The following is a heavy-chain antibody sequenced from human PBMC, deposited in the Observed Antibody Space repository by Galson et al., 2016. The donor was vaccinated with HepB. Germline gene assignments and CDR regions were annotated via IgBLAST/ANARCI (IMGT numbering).Heavy chain of an antibody. V-gene: IGHV3-33*06. D-gene: IGHD3-16*02. CDR1: GFTFSSYA. Sequence: SLRLSCAASGFTFSSYAMHWVRQAPGKGLEWVAVIWYDGSHEYYADSVKGRFTISRDNSKNTLYLQMSSLRPEDTALFYCVKEMGYYDYVGGIYHYYFDHWGQGSLVTVSS. CDR3: VKEMGYYDYVGGIYHYYFDH. J-gene: IGHJ4*02. CDR2: IWYDGSHE.